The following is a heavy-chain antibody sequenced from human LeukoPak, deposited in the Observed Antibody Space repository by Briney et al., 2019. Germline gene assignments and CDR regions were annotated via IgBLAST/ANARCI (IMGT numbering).Heavy chain of an antibody. CDR2: INPNSGGT. CDR1: GYTFSGYY. Sequence: ASVKVSCKASGYTFSGYYMHWVRQAPGQGLECMGWINPNSGGTNYAQKFQGRVTMTRDTSISTAYMELSRLRSDDTAVYYCASSPPSCSGGSCYLGYWGQGTLVTVSS. V-gene: IGHV1-2*02. CDR3: ASSPPSCSGGSCYLGY. D-gene: IGHD2-15*01. J-gene: IGHJ4*02.